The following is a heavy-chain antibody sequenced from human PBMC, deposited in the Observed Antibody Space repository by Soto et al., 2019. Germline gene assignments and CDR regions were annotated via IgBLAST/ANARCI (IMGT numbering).Heavy chain of an antibody. Sequence: QVQLQESGPGLVKPSETLSLTCTVSGGSISSYYWSWIRQPPGKRLEWIGYIYYSGRTNYNPSLKSRVTISVDTSKNQFSLKLSSVTAADTAVYYCARGRGGWFINQLLNAFDIWGQGTMVTVSS. CDR2: IYYSGRT. V-gene: IGHV4-59*01. CDR1: GGSISSYY. D-gene: IGHD2-2*01. CDR3: ARGRGGWFINQLLNAFDI. J-gene: IGHJ3*02.